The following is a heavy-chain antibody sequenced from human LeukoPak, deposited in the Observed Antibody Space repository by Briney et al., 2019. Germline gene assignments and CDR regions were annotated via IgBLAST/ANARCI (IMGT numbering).Heavy chain of an antibody. CDR1: GFTFTSSA. CDR2: IVAGSGNT. D-gene: IGHD3-22*01. J-gene: IGHJ3*01. Sequence: AASVKVSCKASGFTFTSSAVQWVRQARGQRLEWIGWIVAGSGNTNYAQKFQERVTITRDMSTSLVYMELSSLRSEDTAVYYCAAEAAYYYDSRDAFDVWGQGTMVTVSS. V-gene: IGHV1-58*01. CDR3: AAEAAYYYDSRDAFDV.